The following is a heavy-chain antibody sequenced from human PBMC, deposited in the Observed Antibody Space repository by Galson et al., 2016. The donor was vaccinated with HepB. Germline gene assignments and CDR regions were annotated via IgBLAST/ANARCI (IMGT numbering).Heavy chain of an antibody. CDR2: LYYSGRT. CDR3: ARRPGDFSPDAD. Sequence: SETLSLTCSVSGGSISTTNRYWGWIRQPPGKGLEWIGSLYYSGRTYSNPSLKSRITMSIDTSNNQFPLRLSSVTAADTAIYYCARRPGDFSPDADWGQGTVVIVSS. CDR1: GGSISTTNRY. J-gene: IGHJ4*02. V-gene: IGHV4-39*01.